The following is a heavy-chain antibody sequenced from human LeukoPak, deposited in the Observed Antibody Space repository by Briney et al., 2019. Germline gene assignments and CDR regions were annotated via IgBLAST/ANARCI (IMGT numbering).Heavy chain of an antibody. CDR3: ARTRYYHDSSGYYPNWFDP. CDR2: IIPIFGTA. V-gene: IGHV1-69*13. Sequence: ASVKVSCKASGGTFSSYAISWVRQAPGQGLEWMGGIIPIFGTANYAQKFQGRVTITADESTSTAYMELSSLRSEDTAVYYCARTRYYHDSSGYYPNWFDPWGQGTLVTVSS. CDR1: GGTFSSYA. D-gene: IGHD3-22*01. J-gene: IGHJ5*02.